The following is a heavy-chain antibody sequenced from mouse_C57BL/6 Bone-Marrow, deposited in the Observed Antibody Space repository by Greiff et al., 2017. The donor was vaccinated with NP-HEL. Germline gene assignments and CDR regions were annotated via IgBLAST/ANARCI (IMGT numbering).Heavy chain of an antibody. CDR3: AKNQGYYGSPPYYYAMDY. CDR1: GFSLTSYG. V-gene: IGHV2-5*01. D-gene: IGHD1-1*01. Sequence: VKLVESGPGLVQPSQSLSITCTVSGFSLTSYGVHWVRQSPGKGLEWLGVIWRGGSTDYNAAFMSRLSITKDNSKSQVFFKMNSLQADDTAIYYCAKNQGYYGSPPYYYAMDYWGQGTSVTVSS. J-gene: IGHJ4*01. CDR2: IWRGGST.